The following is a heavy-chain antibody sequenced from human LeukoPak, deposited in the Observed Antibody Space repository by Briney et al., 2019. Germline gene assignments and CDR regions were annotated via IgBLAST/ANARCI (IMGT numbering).Heavy chain of an antibody. J-gene: IGHJ3*02. Sequence: GGSLRLSCAASGFTFSSYSMNWVRQAPGKGLEWVSSISSSSSYIYYADSVKGRFTISRDNAKNSLYLQMYSLRAEDTAVYYCASHRWDAFDIWGQGTMVTVSS. CDR2: ISSSSSYI. V-gene: IGHV3-21*01. CDR1: GFTFSSYS. CDR3: ASHRWDAFDI. D-gene: IGHD6-13*01.